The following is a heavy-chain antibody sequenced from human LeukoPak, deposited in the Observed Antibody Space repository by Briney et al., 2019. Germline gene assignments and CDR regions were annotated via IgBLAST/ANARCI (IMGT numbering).Heavy chain of an antibody. CDR2: MKQDGSEK. Sequence: PGGSLRLSCAASGFTFSIYWMNWVRQAPGKGLEWVANMKQDGSEKYYVDSVKGRFTISRDNAKNSLYLQMNSLRADDTGVYYCARGQVTSVTRLAAFDIWGQGTMVTVSS. D-gene: IGHD4-17*01. V-gene: IGHV3-7*04. CDR3: ARGQVTSVTRLAAFDI. J-gene: IGHJ3*02. CDR1: GFTFSIYW.